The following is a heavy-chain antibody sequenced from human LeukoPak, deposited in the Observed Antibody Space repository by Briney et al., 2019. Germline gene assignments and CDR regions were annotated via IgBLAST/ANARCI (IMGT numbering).Heavy chain of an antibody. Sequence: SVKVSCKASGGTFSSYAISWVRQAPGQGLEWMGRIIPILGIANYAQKFQGRVTITADKSTSTAYMELSSLRSEDTAVYYCARDRGSGWYKGYWGQGTLVTVSS. J-gene: IGHJ4*02. D-gene: IGHD6-19*01. CDR2: IIPILGIA. CDR3: ARDRGSGWYKGY. V-gene: IGHV1-69*04. CDR1: GGTFSSYA.